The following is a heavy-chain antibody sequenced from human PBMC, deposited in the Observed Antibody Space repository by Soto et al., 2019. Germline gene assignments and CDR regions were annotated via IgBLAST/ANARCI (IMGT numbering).Heavy chain of an antibody. D-gene: IGHD4-17*01. CDR2: ISGSGGGT. V-gene: IGHV3-23*01. CDR3: AKGLYGDHRTL. J-gene: IGHJ4*02. Sequence: GGSLRLSCAASWFDFSNSCMSWVRHAPGKGLEWVSAISGSGGGTHYVDSVKGRFTISRDNAKNTLYLQMNSLRAEDTAVYYCAKGLYGDHRTLWGQGTLVTVSS. CDR1: WFDFSNSC.